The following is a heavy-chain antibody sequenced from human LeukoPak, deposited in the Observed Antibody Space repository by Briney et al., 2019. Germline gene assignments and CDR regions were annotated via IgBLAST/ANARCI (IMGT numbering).Heavy chain of an antibody. CDR1: GGSISSYY. CDR3: VREHDWGDFDF. J-gene: IGHJ4*02. V-gene: IGHV4-59*01. CDR2: MYYSGST. D-gene: IGHD3-9*01. Sequence: SGTLSLTCTVSGGSISSYYRSWIRQPPGKGLEWIGYMYYSGSTNHNPSLKSRVTISVDASKNQFSLKLSSVTAADTAVYYCVREHDWGDFDFWGQGTLVTVSS.